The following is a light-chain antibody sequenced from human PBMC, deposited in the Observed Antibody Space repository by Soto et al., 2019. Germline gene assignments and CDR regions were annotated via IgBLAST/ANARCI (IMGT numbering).Light chain of an antibody. J-gene: IGKJ1*01. CDR3: QQSYSTPRT. V-gene: IGKV1-39*01. CDR1: QSISSY. Sequence: DIQMTQSPSSLSASVGDRVTITCRASQSISSYLNWYQQKPGKAPKLLIYAASSLQSGVPSRFSGSGSGTDFTRTIISLQPEDFATYYCQQSYSTPRTCGQGTKVEIK. CDR2: AAS.